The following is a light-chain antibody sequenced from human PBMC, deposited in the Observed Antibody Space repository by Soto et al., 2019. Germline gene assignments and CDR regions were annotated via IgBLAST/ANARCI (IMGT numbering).Light chain of an antibody. CDR3: QSYDTSNPLV. J-gene: IGLJ3*02. CDR2: EDN. CDR1: SGSIGSSY. V-gene: IGLV6-57*01. Sequence: NFMLTQPHSVSESPGKMVTISCTRSSGSIGSSYVQWYQQRPGSSPTTVIFEDNQRPTGVPVRFSGSIDSSSNSASLVISGLRTEDEAAYYCQSYDTSNPLVFGGGTKVTVL.